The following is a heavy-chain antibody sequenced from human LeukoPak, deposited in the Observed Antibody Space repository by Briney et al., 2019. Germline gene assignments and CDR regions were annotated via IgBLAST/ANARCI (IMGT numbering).Heavy chain of an antibody. CDR1: GFTFSSYA. V-gene: IGHV3-23*01. Sequence: GGSLRLSCAAPGFTFSSYAMSWVRETPGKGLDWVSSLSGSGSGTYYADSVKGRFTISRDNSKNTLYLQMSSLRAEDTAVYYCAKPSRGWYPSDYWGQGTLVTVSS. CDR2: LSGSGSGT. D-gene: IGHD6-19*01. CDR3: AKPSRGWYPSDY. J-gene: IGHJ4*02.